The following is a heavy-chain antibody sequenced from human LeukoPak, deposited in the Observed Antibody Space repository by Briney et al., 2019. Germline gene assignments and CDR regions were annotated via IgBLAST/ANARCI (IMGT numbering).Heavy chain of an antibody. D-gene: IGHD5-18*01. V-gene: IGHV3-30*18. CDR1: GFTFSSYG. J-gene: IGHJ6*02. Sequence: GGSLRLSCAASGFTFSSYGMHWVRQAPGKGLEWVAVISYDGSNKYYADSVKGRFTISRDNSKNTLYLQMNSLRAEDTAVYYCAKDSYPPDTAMAYYYYGMDVWGQGTTVTVSS. CDR2: ISYDGSNK. CDR3: AKDSYPPDTAMAYYYYGMDV.